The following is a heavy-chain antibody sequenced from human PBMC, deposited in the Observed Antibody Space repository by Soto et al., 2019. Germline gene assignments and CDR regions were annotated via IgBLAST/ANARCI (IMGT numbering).Heavy chain of an antibody. J-gene: IGHJ6*02. Sequence: GFAEQVSCMASGYTFTSYGISSVGQAPGQGSEWMGWISAYNGNTNYAQKRQGRVTMTTDISTSTAYMELRSLRSDDTAVYYCASCVDSSSGYYYYNGMDVWGQGTTGTVSS. CDR3: ASCVDSSSGYYYYNGMDV. CDR2: ISAYNGNT. D-gene: IGHD6-6*01. CDR1: GYTFTSYG. V-gene: IGHV1-18*04.